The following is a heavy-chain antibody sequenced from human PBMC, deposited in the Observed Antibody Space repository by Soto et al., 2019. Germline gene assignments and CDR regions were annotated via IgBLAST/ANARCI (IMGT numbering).Heavy chain of an antibody. CDR1: GGTFSSYA. V-gene: IGHV1-69*01. CDR3: ARAVDYGDYTYYYYGMDV. Sequence: QVQLVQSGAEVKKPGSSVKVSCTASGGTFSSYAISWVRQAPGQGLEWMGGIIPIFGTANYAQKFQGRVTITADESKTTAYMELSSMRSEDTAVYYCARAVDYGDYTYYYYGMDVWGQGTTVTVSS. D-gene: IGHD4-17*01. CDR2: IIPIFGTA. J-gene: IGHJ6*02.